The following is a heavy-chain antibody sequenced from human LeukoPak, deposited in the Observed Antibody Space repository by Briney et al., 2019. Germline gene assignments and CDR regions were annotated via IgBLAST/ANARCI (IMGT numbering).Heavy chain of an antibody. CDR1: GGSFSGYY. D-gene: IGHD4-11*01. V-gene: IGHV4-34*01. CDR3: ARDLPVGDYSNYEGGY. Sequence: SETLSLTCAVYGGSFSGYYWSWIRQPPGKGLQWIGEINHSRSTNYNPSLKSRVTISLDTSKNQFSLKLSSVTAADTAVYYCARDLPVGDYSNYEGGYWGQGTLVTVSS. J-gene: IGHJ4*02. CDR2: INHSRST.